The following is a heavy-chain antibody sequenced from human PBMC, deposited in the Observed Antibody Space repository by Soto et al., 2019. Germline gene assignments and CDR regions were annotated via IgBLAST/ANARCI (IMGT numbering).Heavy chain of an antibody. CDR2: ISGSGGST. CDR3: AKGMGITGTAKNYYYYYYMDV. V-gene: IGHV3-23*01. J-gene: IGHJ6*03. CDR1: GFTFSSYA. Sequence: PGGSLRLSCAASGFTFSSYAISWVRQAPGKGLEWASAISGSGGSTYYADSVKGRFTISRDNSKNTLYLQMNSLRAEDTAVYYCAKGMGITGTAKNYYYYYYMDVWGKGTTVTVSS. D-gene: IGHD1-20*01.